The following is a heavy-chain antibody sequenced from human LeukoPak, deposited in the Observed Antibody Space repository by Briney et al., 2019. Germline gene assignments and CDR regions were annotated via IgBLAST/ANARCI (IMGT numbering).Heavy chain of an antibody. J-gene: IGHJ1*01. D-gene: IGHD3-10*01. V-gene: IGHV1-2*02. Sequence: ASVKVSCKASGYTFTGYYMHWVRQAPGQGLEWMGWINPNSGGTNYAEKFQGRVTLTRDTSSNTAYMELSRLRSDDPAVYYCARDSALVGGVLLLYFQHWGQGTLVTVSS. CDR1: GYTFTGYY. CDR2: INPNSGGT. CDR3: ARDSALVGGVLLLYFQH.